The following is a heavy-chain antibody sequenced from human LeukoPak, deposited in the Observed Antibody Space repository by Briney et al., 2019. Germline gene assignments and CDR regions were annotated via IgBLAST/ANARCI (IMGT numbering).Heavy chain of an antibody. V-gene: IGHV3-74*01. J-gene: IGHJ4*02. CDR3: ARGITYYDSSGYYEPPDY. CDR2: INSDGSST. CDR1: GFTFSSYW. D-gene: IGHD3-22*01. Sequence: PGGSLRLSCAASGFTFSSYWMHWVRQAPGKGLVWVSRINSDGSSTSYADSVKGRFTISRDNAKNTLYLQMNSLRAEDTAVYYCARGITYYDSSGYYEPPDYWGQGTLVTVSS.